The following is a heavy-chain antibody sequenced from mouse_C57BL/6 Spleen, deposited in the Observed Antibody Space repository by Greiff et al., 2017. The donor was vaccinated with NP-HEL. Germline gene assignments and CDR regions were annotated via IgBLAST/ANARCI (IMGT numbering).Heavy chain of an antibody. Sequence: EVKLEESGPELVKPGASVKISCKASGYSFTGYYMNWVKQSPEKSLEWIGEINPSTGGTTYNQKFKAKATLTVDKSSSTAYMQLKSLTSEDSAVYYCARGRYDYGFDYWGQGTTLTVSS. D-gene: IGHD2-4*01. J-gene: IGHJ2*01. CDR1: GYSFTGYY. CDR2: INPSTGGT. CDR3: ARGRYDYGFDY. V-gene: IGHV1-42*01.